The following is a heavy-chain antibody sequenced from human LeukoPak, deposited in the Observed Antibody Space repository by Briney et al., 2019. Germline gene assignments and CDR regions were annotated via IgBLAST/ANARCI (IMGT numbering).Heavy chain of an antibody. CDR1: GFTFDDYA. V-gene: IGHV3-43*02. CDR3: AKDTPRSGGVPRAPITPGAFDI. Sequence: PGGSLRLSCAASGFTFDDYAMHWVRQAPGKGLEWVSLISGDGGSTYYADSVKGRFTISRDNSKNSLYLQMNSLRTEDTALYYCAKDTPRSGGVPRAPITPGAFDIWGQGTMVTVSS. D-gene: IGHD2-8*02. J-gene: IGHJ3*02. CDR2: ISGDGGST.